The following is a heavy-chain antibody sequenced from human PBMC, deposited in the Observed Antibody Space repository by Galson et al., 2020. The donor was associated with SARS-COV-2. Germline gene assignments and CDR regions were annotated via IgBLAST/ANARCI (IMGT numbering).Heavy chain of an antibody. J-gene: IGHJ5*02. Sequence: QTGGSLRLSCAASGFTFSSYGMHWVRQAPGKGLEWVAVIWYDGSNKYYADSVKGRFTISRDNSKNTLYLQMNSLRAEDTAVYYCARDYGVERATEQGFDPWGQGTLVTVSS. CDR2: IWYDGSNK. V-gene: IGHV3-33*01. D-gene: IGHD4-17*01. CDR1: GFTFSSYG. CDR3: ARDYGVERATEQGFDP.